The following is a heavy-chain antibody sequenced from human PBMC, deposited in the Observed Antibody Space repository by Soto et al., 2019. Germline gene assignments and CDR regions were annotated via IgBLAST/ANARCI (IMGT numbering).Heavy chain of an antibody. V-gene: IGHV1-18*01. J-gene: IGHJ4*02. CDR1: GYIFTTFG. CDR3: ATRSPAFDY. CDR2: ISTDKGKT. Sequence: ASVKVSCKTSGYIFTTFGISWVRQAPGQGLEWMGWISTDKGKTNYAQKFQGRVTMTTDIFTSTAYMELRSLRSDDTAVYYCATRSPAFDYWGQGTLVTVSS.